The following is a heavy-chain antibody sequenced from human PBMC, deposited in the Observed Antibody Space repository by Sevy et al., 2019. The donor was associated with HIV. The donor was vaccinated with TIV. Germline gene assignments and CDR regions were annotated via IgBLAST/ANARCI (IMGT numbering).Heavy chain of an antibody. J-gene: IGHJ4*02. CDR3: AKDLAVAVTRPFDY. CDR1: GFTFSSYA. CDR2: ISGSGGST. Sequence: GRSLRLSCAASGFTFSSYAMSWVRQAPGKGLEWVSAISGSGGSTYYADSVKGRFTISRDNSKNTLYLQMNSLRAEDTAVYYCAKDLAVAVTRPFDYWGQGTLVTVS. V-gene: IGHV3-23*01. D-gene: IGHD6-19*01.